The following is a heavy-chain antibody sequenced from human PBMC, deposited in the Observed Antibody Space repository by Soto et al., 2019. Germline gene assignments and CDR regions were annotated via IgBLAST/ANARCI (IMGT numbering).Heavy chain of an antibody. CDR2: IYYSGST. CDR3: ARGVSGVYYDFWRGYYGGWYFDY. CDR1: GGSISSYY. J-gene: IGHJ4*02. V-gene: IGHV4-59*01. Sequence: SETLSLTCTVSGGSISSYYWSWIRQPPGKGLEWIGYIYYSGSTNYNPSLKSRVTISVDTSKNQFSLKLSSVTAADTAVYYCARGVSGVYYDFWRGYYGGWYFDYWGQGTLVTVSS. D-gene: IGHD3-3*01.